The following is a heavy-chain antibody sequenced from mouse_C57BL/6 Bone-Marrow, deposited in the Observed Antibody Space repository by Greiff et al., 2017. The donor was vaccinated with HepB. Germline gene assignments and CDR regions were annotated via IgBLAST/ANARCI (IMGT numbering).Heavy chain of an antibody. CDR1: GYTFTSYW. J-gene: IGHJ1*03. D-gene: IGHD1-1*01. V-gene: IGHV1-55*01. CDR3: ARDYYGSSCGYFDV. Sequence: VQLQQSGAELVKPGASVKMSCKASGYTFTSYWITWVKQRPGQGLEWIGDIYPGSGSTNYNEKFKSKATLTVDTSSSTAYMQLSSLTSEDSAVYYCARDYYGSSCGYFDVWGTGTTVTVSS. CDR2: IYPGSGST.